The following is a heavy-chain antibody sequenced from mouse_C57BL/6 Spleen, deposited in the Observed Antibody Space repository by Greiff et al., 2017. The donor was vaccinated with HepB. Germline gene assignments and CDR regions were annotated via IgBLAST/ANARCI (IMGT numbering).Heavy chain of an antibody. V-gene: IGHV5-4*01. D-gene: IGHD2-4*01. CDR3: ARDDYDVPFAY. Sequence: EVKVEESGGGLVKPGGSLKLSCAASGFTFSSYAMSWVRQTPEKRLEWVATISDGGSYTYYPDNVKGRFTISRDNAKNNLYLQMSHLKSEDTAMYYCARDDYDVPFAYWGQGTLVTVSA. CDR2: ISDGGSYT. J-gene: IGHJ3*01. CDR1: GFTFSSYA.